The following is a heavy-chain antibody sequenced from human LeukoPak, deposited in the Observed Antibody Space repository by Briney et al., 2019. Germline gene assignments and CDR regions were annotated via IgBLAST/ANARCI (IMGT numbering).Heavy chain of an antibody. J-gene: IGHJ4*02. D-gene: IGHD3-10*01. CDR2: IYSGGST. V-gene: IGHV3-53*01. Sequence: GGSLRLSCAASGFTVSSNYMSWVRQAPGKGLEWVSVIYSGGSTYYADSVKGRFTISRDNSKNTLYLQMNSLRAEDTAVYYCAKDDAWLRFGEWSQGTLVTVSS. CDR3: AKDDAWLRFGE. CDR1: GFTVSSNY.